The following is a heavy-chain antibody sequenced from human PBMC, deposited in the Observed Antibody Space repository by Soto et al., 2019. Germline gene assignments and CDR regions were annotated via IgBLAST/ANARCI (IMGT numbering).Heavy chain of an antibody. CDR2: INAGNGNT. J-gene: IGHJ5*02. Sequence: QVQLVQSGAEEKKPGATVKVSCKASGYTFTSYAMDWVRQAPGQRLEWMGWINAGNGNTKYSQKSQGRGTITRDTSASTAYMELRSLRSEDTAVYYCARGLPLWFDPWGQGTRVTVSS. CDR1: GYTFTSYA. D-gene: IGHD3-16*01. V-gene: IGHV1-3*05. CDR3: ARGLPLWFDP.